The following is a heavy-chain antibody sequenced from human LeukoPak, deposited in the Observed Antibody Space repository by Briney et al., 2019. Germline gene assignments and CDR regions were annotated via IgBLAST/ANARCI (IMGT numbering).Heavy chain of an antibody. D-gene: IGHD3-22*01. CDR2: INPNSGGT. CDR3: AAYYDSSGYDAFDI. V-gene: IGHV1-2*06. CDR1: GYTLTDYY. J-gene: IGHJ3*02. Sequence: ASVKVSCKASGYTLTDYYMHWVRQAPGQGLEWMGRINPNSGGTNYAQKFQGRVTMTRDTSISTVYMELSRLRSDDTAVYYCAAYYDSSGYDAFDIWGQGTMVTVSS.